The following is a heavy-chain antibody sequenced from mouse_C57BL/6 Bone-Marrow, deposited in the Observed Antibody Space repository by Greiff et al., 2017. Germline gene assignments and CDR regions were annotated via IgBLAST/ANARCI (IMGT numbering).Heavy chain of an antibody. CDR3: ARRRRDFDY. V-gene: IGHV1-59*01. CDR2: IDPSDSYT. CDR1: GYTFTSYW. J-gene: IGHJ2*01. Sequence: VQLQQPGAELVRPGTSVKLSCKASGYTFTSYWMHWVKQRPGQGLEWIGVIDPSDSYTNYNQKFKGKATLTVDTSSSTAYMQLSSLTSEDAAVYYCARRRRDFDYWGQGTTLTVSS.